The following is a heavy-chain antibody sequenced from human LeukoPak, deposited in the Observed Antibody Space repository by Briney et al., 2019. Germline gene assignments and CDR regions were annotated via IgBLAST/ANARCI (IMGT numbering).Heavy chain of an antibody. CDR1: GDSVPSNGAA. D-gene: IGHD6-19*01. J-gene: IGHJ6*02. CDR3: VRQYSSGWIYYYGMDV. Sequence: SQTLSLTCAISGDSVPSNGAAWHWIRQSPSRGLEWLGRTYYRSKWYNDYAASVKSRIIINPDTSKNQFSLQLNSVTPEDTAVYYCVRQYSSGWIYYYGMDVWGQGTTVTVSS. CDR2: TYYRSKWYN. V-gene: IGHV6-1*01.